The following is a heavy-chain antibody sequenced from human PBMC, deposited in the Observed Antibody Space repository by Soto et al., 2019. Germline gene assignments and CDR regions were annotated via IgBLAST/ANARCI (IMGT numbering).Heavy chain of an antibody. CDR2: IYYSGST. V-gene: IGHV4-30-4*01. Sequence: TSETLSLTCTVSGGSISSGDYYWSWIRQPPGKGLEWIGNIYYSGSTYSNPSLKSRVTISVDTSKNQFSLKLSSVTAADTAVYYCASRHSSPYVDYWGQGTLVTDSS. CDR3: ASRHSSPYVDY. D-gene: IGHD6-13*01. CDR1: GGSISSGDYY. J-gene: IGHJ4*02.